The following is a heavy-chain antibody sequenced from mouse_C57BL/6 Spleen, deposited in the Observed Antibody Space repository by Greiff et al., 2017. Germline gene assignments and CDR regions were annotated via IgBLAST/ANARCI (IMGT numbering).Heavy chain of an antibody. V-gene: IGHV1-55*01. D-gene: IGHD1-1*01. Sequence: QVQLQQPGAELVKPGASVKMSCKASGYTFTSYWITWVKQRPGQGLEWIGDIYPGSGSTNYNEKFKSKATLTVDTSSSTAYMQLSSLTSEDSAVYYCARQYYGSSPYFDYWGQGTPLTVSA. CDR1: GYTFTSYW. J-gene: IGHJ2*01. CDR3: ARQYYGSSPYFDY. CDR2: IYPGSGST.